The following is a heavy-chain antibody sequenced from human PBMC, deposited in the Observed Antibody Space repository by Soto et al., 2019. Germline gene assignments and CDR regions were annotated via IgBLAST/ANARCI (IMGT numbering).Heavy chain of an antibody. CDR1: GGSISSYY. J-gene: IGHJ5*02. CDR2: IYYSGST. D-gene: IGHD5-12*01. V-gene: IGHV4-59*01. Sequence: SETLSLTCTVSGGSISSYYWSWIRQPPGKGLEWIGYIYYSGSTNYNPSLKSRVTISVDTSKNQFSLKLSSVTAADTAVYYCARWGAYSGYDRRSRWFDPWGQGTLVTVSS. CDR3: ARWGAYSGYDRRSRWFDP.